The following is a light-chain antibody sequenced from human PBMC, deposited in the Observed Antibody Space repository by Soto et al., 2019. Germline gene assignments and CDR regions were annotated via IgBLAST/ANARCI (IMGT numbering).Light chain of an antibody. Sequence: EIVLTQSPGTLSLSPGERATLSCRASQSVSSNYLAFYQHKPGQATRLLIYGAASRATGIPDRFSGSGSGTDFSLTISRLEPEDFAVYYCQQYGGSPLITFGQGTRLEIK. J-gene: IGKJ5*01. V-gene: IGKV3-20*01. CDR2: GAA. CDR1: QSVSSNY. CDR3: QQYGGSPLIT.